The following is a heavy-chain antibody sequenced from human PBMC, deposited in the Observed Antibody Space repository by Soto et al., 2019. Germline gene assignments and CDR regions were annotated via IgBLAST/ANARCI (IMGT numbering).Heavy chain of an antibody. D-gene: IGHD1-26*01. Sequence: QLQLQESGPGLVKPSETLSLTCTVSGGSISSSGYFWGWIRQSPEKGLEWIGTVGYSGGTYHHPSLKSRVPITLGTSTNQFSLKLSAVTAADTAVYYCARHDDSGSFINGFDTWGQGTMVTVS. CDR3: ARHDDSGSFINGFDT. J-gene: IGHJ3*02. CDR1: GGSISSSGYF. CDR2: VGYSGGT. V-gene: IGHV4-39*01.